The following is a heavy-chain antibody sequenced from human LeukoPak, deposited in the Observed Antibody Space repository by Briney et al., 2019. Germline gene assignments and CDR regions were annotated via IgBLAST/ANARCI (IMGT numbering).Heavy chain of an antibody. D-gene: IGHD2-2*01. Sequence: PGGSLRLSCAASGFTFSSYAMEWVRQAPGKGLEWVSSITGSSDSIYYADSVKGRFTISRDNAKNSVYLQMNSLRAEDTAVYYCARLVCSTIPCYGKFYSDSWGQGTLVPVSS. CDR3: ARLVCSTIPCYGKFYSDS. CDR1: GFTFSSYA. CDR2: ITGSSDSI. J-gene: IGHJ4*02. V-gene: IGHV3-21*01.